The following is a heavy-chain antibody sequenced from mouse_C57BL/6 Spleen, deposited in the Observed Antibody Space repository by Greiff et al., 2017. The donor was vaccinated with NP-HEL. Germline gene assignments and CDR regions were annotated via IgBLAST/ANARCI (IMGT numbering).Heavy chain of an antibody. J-gene: IGHJ4*01. CDR3: ARTYGSSFYAMDY. V-gene: IGHV1-50*01. CDR2: IDPSDSYT. Sequence: QVQLKQSGAELVKPGASVKLSCKASGYTFTSYWMQWVKQRPGQGLEWIGEIDPSDSYTNYNQKFKGKATLTVDTSSSTAYMQLSSLTSEDSAVYYCARTYGSSFYAMDYWGQGTSVTVSS. D-gene: IGHD1-1*01. CDR1: GYTFTSYW.